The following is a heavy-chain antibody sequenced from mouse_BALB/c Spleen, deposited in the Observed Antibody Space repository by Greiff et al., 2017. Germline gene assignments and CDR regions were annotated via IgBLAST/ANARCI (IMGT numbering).Heavy chain of an antibody. CDR3: TAYYRYDGGGD. V-gene: IGHV1-15*01. Sequence: VQLQESGAELVRPGASVTLSCKASGYTFTDYEMHWVKQTPVHGLEWIGAIDPETGGTAYNQKFKGKATLTADKSSSTAYMELRSLTSEDSAVYYCTAYYRYDGGGDWGQGTTLTVSS. CDR2: IDPETGGT. CDR1: GYTFTDYE. J-gene: IGHJ2*01. D-gene: IGHD2-14*01.